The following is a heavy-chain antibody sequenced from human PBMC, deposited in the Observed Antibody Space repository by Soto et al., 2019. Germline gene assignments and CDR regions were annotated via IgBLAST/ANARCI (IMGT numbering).Heavy chain of an antibody. V-gene: IGHV6-1*01. CDR1: GDSVSSNSAA. J-gene: IGHJ6*02. CDR2: TYYRSKWYN. CDR3: ARWGHSSGSDEGYYYYYGMDV. Sequence: SQTLSLTCAISGDSVSSNSAAWNWIRQSPSRGLEWLGRTYYRSKWYNDYAVSMKSRITINPDTSKNQFSLRLNSVTPEDTAVYYCARWGHSSGSDEGYYYYYGMDVWGQGTTVTVSS. D-gene: IGHD6-19*01.